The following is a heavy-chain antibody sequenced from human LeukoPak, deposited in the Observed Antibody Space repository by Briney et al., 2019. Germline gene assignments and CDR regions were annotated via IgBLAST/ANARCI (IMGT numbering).Heavy chain of an antibody. D-gene: IGHD1-26*01. CDR3: ARDKEGELLLDY. V-gene: IGHV3-48*03. CDR2: ISSSGSTR. Sequence: GGSLRLSCAASGFTFSSYEINWVRQAPGQGLEWVSYISSSGSTRYYADSVKGRLTISRDDAKNSVYLQMNSLRAEDTAVYYCARDKEGELLLDYWGQGTQVTVSS. J-gene: IGHJ4*02. CDR1: GFTFSSYE.